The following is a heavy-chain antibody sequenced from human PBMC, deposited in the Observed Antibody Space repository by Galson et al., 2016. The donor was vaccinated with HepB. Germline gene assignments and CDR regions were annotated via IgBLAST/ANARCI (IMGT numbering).Heavy chain of an antibody. V-gene: IGHV4-39*01. CDR3: ARLLGYDSSDI. CDR2: VYYDGRT. Sequence: LRLSCAASDFSFRSYAMAWIRQPPGKGLEWIGSVYYDGRTSYNPSLQNRVTLSIDTSKNQFSLRLSSVTAADTSVYYCARLLGYDSSDIWGQGTLVIVSS. CDR1: DFSFRSYA. D-gene: IGHD3-22*01. J-gene: IGHJ4*02.